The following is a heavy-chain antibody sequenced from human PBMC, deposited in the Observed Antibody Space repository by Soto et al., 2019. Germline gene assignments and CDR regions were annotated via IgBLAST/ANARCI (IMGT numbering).Heavy chain of an antibody. CDR3: AKAYCGGDCFNQCYYYYGMDV. D-gene: IGHD2-21*02. J-gene: IGHJ6*02. Sequence: QVQLVQSGAEVKKPGASVKVSCKASGYTFTSYRISWVRQAPGHGLEWMGWSSGYNGNTNYAHKCQGRVTLTTDTSTSTADMGRRSLISDDAAVYYCAKAYCGGDCFNQCYYYYGMDVWGLGTTVSVSS. CDR2: SSGYNGNT. V-gene: IGHV1-18*01. CDR1: GYTFTSYR.